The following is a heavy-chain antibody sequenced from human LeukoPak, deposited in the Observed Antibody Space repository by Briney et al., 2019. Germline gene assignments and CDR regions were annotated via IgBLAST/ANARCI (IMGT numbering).Heavy chain of an antibody. J-gene: IGHJ4*02. V-gene: IGHV1-2*06. CDR2: INPNGGGK. Sequence: ASVKVSCKASGYTFTGYYMHGVRQAPGQGLEWMVRINPNGGGKNCAQKFQGRATTTRDTSLSTAYMELSRLRSDATAVYYCAWVLERHVVVVPAAMFDYWGQGTLVTVSS. CDR3: AWVLERHVVVVPAAMFDY. CDR1: GYTFTGYY. D-gene: IGHD2-2*01.